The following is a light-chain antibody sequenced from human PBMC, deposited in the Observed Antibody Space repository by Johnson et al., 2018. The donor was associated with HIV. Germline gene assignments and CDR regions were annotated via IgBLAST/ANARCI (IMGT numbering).Light chain of an antibody. J-gene: IGLJ1*01. CDR2: ENN. CDR3: GTWDSSLSAGV. V-gene: IGLV1-51*02. CDR1: SSDMGNYA. Sequence: QPVLTQPPSVSAAPGQKVTISCSGSSSDMGNYAVSWYQQLPGTAPKLLIYENNKRPSGIPDRFSGSKSGTSATLGITGLQTGDEADYYCGTWDSSLSAGVFGTVTKVTVL.